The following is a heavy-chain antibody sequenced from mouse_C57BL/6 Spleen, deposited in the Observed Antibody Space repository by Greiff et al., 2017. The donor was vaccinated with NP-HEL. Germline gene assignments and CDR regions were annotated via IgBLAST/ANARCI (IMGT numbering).Heavy chain of an antibody. CDR2: IDPSDSYT. CDR1: GYTFTSYW. V-gene: IGHV1-69*01. Sequence: VQLQQSGAELVMPGASVKLSCKASGYTFTSYWMHWVKQRPGQGLEWIGEIDPSDSYTNYNQKFKGKSTLTVDKSSSTAYMQLSSLTSEDSAVYYGARGNGDGDFDYWGQGTTLTVSS. CDR3: ARGNGDGDFDY. D-gene: IGHD4-1*01. J-gene: IGHJ2*01.